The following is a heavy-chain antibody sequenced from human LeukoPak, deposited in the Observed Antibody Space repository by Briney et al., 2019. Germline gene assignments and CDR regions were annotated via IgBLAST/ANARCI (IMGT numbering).Heavy chain of an antibody. CDR3: ARELTDIVVVPAAIDPQYYFDY. D-gene: IGHD2-2*01. V-gene: IGHV4-34*01. J-gene: IGHJ4*02. Sequence: SETLSFTCAVYGGSFSGYYWSWIRQPPGKGLEWIGEINHSGSTNYNPSLKSRVTISVDTSKNQFSLKLSSVTAADTAVYYCARELTDIVVVPAAIDPQYYFDYWGQGTLVTVSS. CDR2: INHSGST. CDR1: GGSFSGYY.